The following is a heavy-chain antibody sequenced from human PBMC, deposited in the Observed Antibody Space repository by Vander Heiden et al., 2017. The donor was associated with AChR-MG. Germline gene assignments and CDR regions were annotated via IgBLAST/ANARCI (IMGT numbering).Heavy chain of an antibody. Sequence: QVPLVESGGGVVQPGRSLRRSLSGSGFTLSSSAVHCVRQAPGKGLECVAVISYDGINKYYADSVKGRFTISRDNSKNTLYLQMNSLRAEDTAVYYCARASRFLEWSSPLEFDYWGQGTLVTVSS. CDR1: GFTLSSSA. J-gene: IGHJ4*02. D-gene: IGHD3-3*01. CDR3: ARASRFLEWSSPLEFDY. V-gene: IGHV3-30-3*01. CDR2: ISYDGINK.